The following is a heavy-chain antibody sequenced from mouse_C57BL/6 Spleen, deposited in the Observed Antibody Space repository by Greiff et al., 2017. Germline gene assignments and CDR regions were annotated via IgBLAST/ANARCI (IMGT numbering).Heavy chain of an antibody. Sequence: QVQLQQPGAELVKPGASVKLSCKASGYTFTSYWMHWVKQRPGQGLEWIGMIHPNSGSTNYNEKFKSKATLTVDKSSSTAYMQLSSLTSEDSAVYYCSRSNSGTYWDFDVWGTGTTVTVSS. J-gene: IGHJ1*03. CDR1: GYTFTSYW. CDR2: IHPNSGST. CDR3: SRSNSGTYWDFDV. V-gene: IGHV1-64*01. D-gene: IGHD4-1*01.